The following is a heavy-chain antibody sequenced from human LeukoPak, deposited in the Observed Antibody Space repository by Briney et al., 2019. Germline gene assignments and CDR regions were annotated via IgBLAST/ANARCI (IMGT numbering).Heavy chain of an antibody. J-gene: IGHJ3*02. V-gene: IGHV3-21*01. D-gene: IGHD3-10*01. CDR3: ARSDGYGLVGI. CDR2: ISSSRSYI. Sequence: GSLRLSCAASGFTFSSYTMIWVRQAPGKGLEWVSSISSSRSYIYYADSVKGRFTISRDNAKNSLYLQMNSLRAEDTAVYYCARSDGYGLVGIWGQGTMVTVSS. CDR1: GFTFSSYT.